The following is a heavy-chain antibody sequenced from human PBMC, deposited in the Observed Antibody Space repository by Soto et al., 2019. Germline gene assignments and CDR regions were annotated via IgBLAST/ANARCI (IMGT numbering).Heavy chain of an antibody. Sequence: ASVKVSCKASGYTCTIYGISCVLQSPGQGLEWMGWISAYNGNTNYAQKLQGRVTMTTDTSTSTAYMELRSLRSDDTAVYYCARVSLLELRSSPSWGQGTLVTVSS. CDR1: GYTCTIYG. J-gene: IGHJ5*02. V-gene: IGHV1-18*04. CDR2: ISAYNGNT. CDR3: ARVSLLELRSSPS. D-gene: IGHD1-7*01.